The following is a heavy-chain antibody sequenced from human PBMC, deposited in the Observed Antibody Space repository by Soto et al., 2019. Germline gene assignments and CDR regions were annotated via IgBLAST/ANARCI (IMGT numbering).Heavy chain of an antibody. J-gene: IGHJ6*02. D-gene: IGHD1-26*01. CDR1: GYTFTGSY. CDR2: ISTDNGNT. Sequence: GASVKVSCKASGYTFTGSYIHWVRLAPGQGLEWMGWISTDNGNTRYARKFQGRVTMTTDTSTTTAYMQLGSLRSDDTAVYYCARGSVLGGSEDSGMDVWGQGTTVTVS. V-gene: IGHV1-18*04. CDR3: ARGSVLGGSEDSGMDV.